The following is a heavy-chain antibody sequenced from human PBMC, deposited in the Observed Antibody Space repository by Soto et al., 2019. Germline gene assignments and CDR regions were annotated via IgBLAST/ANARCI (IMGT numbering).Heavy chain of an antibody. CDR3: AKGQPLLSIFDY. Sequence: LRLSCAASGFTFSSYGMHWVRQAPGKGLEWVAVISYDGSNKYYADSVKGRFTISRDNSKNTLYLQMNSLRAEDTAVYYCAKGQPLLSIFDYSGQGTLVTVSS. J-gene: IGHJ4*02. V-gene: IGHV3-30*18. D-gene: IGHD2-21*02. CDR1: GFTFSSYG. CDR2: ISYDGSNK.